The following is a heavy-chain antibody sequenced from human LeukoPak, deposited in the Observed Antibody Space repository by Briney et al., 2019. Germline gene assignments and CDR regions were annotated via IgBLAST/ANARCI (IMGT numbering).Heavy chain of an antibody. V-gene: IGHV1-46*01. J-gene: IGHJ4*02. CDR1: GYTFSTYY. D-gene: IGHD3-16*01. CDR3: GGARGGGLDY. Sequence: ASVKVSCKTSGYTFSTYYMHWVRQAPGQGLEWLGIIHPTDGSTSYTQKIQGRVTMTRDTATGTVYLGLSSLRSEDTAVYWCGGARGGGLDYWGQGTLITVSS. CDR2: IHPTDGST.